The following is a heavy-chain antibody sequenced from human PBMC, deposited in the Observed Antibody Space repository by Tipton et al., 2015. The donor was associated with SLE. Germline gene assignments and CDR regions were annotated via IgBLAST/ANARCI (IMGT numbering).Heavy chain of an antibody. CDR3: ATLVSGWRAFDV. CDR2: IYPGDSDT. J-gene: IGHJ3*01. CDR1: RYSFTGYW. Sequence: QSGPEVKKPGESLKISCKGSRYSFTGYWIGWVRQMPGKGLEWMGIIYPGDSDTRYSPSFQGQVTISADKSINTAYLRWSSLKASDTAIYYCATLVSGWRAFDVWGQGTVVTVSS. D-gene: IGHD6-19*01. V-gene: IGHV5-51*03.